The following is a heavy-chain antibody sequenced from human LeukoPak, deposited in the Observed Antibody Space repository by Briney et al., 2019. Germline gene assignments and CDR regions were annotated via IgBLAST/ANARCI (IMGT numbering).Heavy chain of an antibody. V-gene: IGHV4-30-2*01. CDR2: IYHSGST. D-gene: IGHD2-2*01. CDR3: ARGAYQLLYGMDV. CDR1: GGSISSGGYY. Sequence: PSQTLSLTCTVSGGSISSGGYYWSWIRQPPGKGLEWIGYIYHSGSTYYNPSLKSRVTISVDRSKNQFSLKLSSVTAADTAVYYCARGAYQLLYGMDVWGQGTTVTVFS. J-gene: IGHJ6*02.